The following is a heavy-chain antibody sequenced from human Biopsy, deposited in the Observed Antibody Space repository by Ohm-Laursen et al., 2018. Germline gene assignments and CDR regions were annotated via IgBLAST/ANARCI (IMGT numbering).Heavy chain of an antibody. CDR1: GFSVSSYD. D-gene: IGHD2-2*01. CDR3: ARGSSRRSREGGMDV. Sequence: SLRLSCSASGFSVSSYDMIWVRQAPGKGPEWISYISESSSHIYDADSVRGRFTVARDTANNSLYLQLNSLRVEDTAVYYCARGSSRRSREGGMDVWGQGTTVTVSS. CDR2: ISESSSHI. V-gene: IGHV3-21*01. J-gene: IGHJ6*02.